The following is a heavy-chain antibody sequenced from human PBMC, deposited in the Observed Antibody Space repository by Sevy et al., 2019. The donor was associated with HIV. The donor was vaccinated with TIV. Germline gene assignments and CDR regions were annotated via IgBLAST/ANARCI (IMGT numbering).Heavy chain of an antibody. V-gene: IGHV5-51*01. J-gene: IGHJ3*02. CDR3: ARSRRDGYNPKGAFDI. Sequence: GESLKISCKGSGYSFTSYWIGWVRQMPGKGLEWMGIIYPGDSDTRYSPSFQGQVTISADKSISTAYLQWSSLKASDTAMYYCARSRRDGYNPKGAFDIWGQGTMVTVS. CDR2: IYPGDSDT. CDR1: GYSFTSYW. D-gene: IGHD5-12*01.